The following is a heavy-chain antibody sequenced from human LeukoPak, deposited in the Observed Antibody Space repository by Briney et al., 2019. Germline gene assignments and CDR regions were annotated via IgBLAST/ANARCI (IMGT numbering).Heavy chain of an antibody. V-gene: IGHV4-34*01. J-gene: IGHJ4*02. Sequence: SETLSLTCAVYGGSFSGYYWSWIRQPPGKGLEWIGEINHSGSTNYNPSLKSRVTISVDTSKNQFSLKLSSVTAADTAVYYCAREATADILTGYYTSPHFDYWGQGTLVTVSS. D-gene: IGHD3-9*01. CDR1: GGSFSGYY. CDR3: AREATADILTGYYTSPHFDY. CDR2: INHSGST.